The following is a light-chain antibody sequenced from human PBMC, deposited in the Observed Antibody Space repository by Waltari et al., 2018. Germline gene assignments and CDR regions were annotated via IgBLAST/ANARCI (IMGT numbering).Light chain of an antibody. V-gene: IGKV1-NL1*01. CDR3: QQYYSTLVT. J-gene: IGKJ3*01. Sequence: DIQMTQSPSSLSASVGDRVTITCRASQGISNSLAWYQQKPGKAPKLLLYAASRLESGVPSRFSGSGSGTDYTLTINSLQPEDFATYYCQQYYSTLVTFGPGTKVDIK. CDR1: QGISNS. CDR2: AAS.